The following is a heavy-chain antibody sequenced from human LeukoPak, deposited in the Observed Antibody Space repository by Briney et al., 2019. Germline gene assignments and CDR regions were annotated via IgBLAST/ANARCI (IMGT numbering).Heavy chain of an antibody. D-gene: IGHD3-10*01. V-gene: IGHV3-30*02. J-gene: IGHJ4*02. CDR2: IRYDGSNK. CDR3: AKVRVWFGELLSAGIDY. CDR1: GFTFSSYG. Sequence: GGSLRLSCAASGFTFSSYGMHWVRQAPGKGLEWVAFIRYDGSNKYYADSVKGRFTISRDNSKNTLYLQMNSLRAEDTAVYYCAKVRVWFGELLSAGIDYWGQGTLVTVSS.